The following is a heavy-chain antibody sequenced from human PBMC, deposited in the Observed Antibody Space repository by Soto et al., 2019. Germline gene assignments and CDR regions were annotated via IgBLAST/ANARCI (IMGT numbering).Heavy chain of an antibody. CDR1: GGTFSSYA. CDR2: IIPIFGTA. D-gene: IGHD2-15*01. V-gene: IGHV1-69*01. Sequence: QVQLVQSGAEVKKPGSSVKVSCKASGGTFSSYAISWVRQAPGQGLEWMGGIIPIFGTANYAQKLQGRVMITADESTSTAYMELRSMRSEDEAVYYCAATKDIVVVVAVSSYYGMDVWGQGTTVTVSS. J-gene: IGHJ6*02. CDR3: AATKDIVVVVAVSSYYGMDV.